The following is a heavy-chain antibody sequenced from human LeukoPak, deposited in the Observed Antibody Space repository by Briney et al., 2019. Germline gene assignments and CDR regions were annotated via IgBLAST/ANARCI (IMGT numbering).Heavy chain of an antibody. Sequence: GGSLRLSCAASGLTFSSYAMSWVRQAPGKGLEWVSAISGSGGSTYYADSVKGRFTISRDNSKNTLYLQMNSLRAEDTAVYYCAKGRYYYDSSGYTYWGRGTLVTVSS. CDR3: AKGRYYYDSSGYTY. J-gene: IGHJ4*02. CDR2: ISGSGGST. D-gene: IGHD3-22*01. CDR1: GLTFSSYA. V-gene: IGHV3-23*01.